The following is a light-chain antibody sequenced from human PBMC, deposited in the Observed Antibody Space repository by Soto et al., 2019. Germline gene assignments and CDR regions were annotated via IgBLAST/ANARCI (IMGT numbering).Light chain of an antibody. V-gene: IGLV1-47*01. CDR2: RNN. CDR3: AAWDDSLSGRGV. Sequence: QAVVTQPPSASGTPGQRVTISCSGSSSNIGSYYVYWYQQLPGTAPKLLIYRNNQRPSGVPDRFSGSKSGTSASLAISGLRSEDEADYYCAAWDDSLSGRGVFGGGTKLTVL. J-gene: IGLJ3*02. CDR1: SSNIGSYY.